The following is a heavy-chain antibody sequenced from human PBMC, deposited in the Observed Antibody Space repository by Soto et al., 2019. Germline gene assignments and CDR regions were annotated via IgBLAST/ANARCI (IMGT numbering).Heavy chain of an antibody. Sequence: ITLKVSGPTLVNPTQTLTLTCTFSAFSLTTSGVGVAWIRQPPGKALECLALIYWDDDKRYSPSLKSRLTVTKDPSKNQVVLTMTNMDPVDTAPSFCAHTRGGGNSSLIDYCGQGTLFTVSS. CDR1: AFSLTTSGVG. D-gene: IGHD1-1*01. J-gene: IGHJ4*02. CDR3: AHTRGGGNSSLIDY. CDR2: IYWDDDK. V-gene: IGHV2-5*02.